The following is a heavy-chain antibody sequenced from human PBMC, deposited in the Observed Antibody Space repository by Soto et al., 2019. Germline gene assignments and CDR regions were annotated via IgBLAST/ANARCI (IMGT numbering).Heavy chain of an antibody. CDR1: GFTFSSYA. J-gene: IGHJ6*02. Sequence: XGFLSLSCAASGFTFSSYAMHWVRQAPGKGLEWVAVISYDGSNKYYADSVKGRFTISRDNSKNTLYLQMNSLRAEDTAVYYCARVRNILTGPTRPDYYYYGMDVCGQRTTVTVSS. CDR3: ARVRNILTGPTRPDYYYYGMDV. V-gene: IGHV3-30-3*01. D-gene: IGHD3-9*01. CDR2: ISYDGSNK.